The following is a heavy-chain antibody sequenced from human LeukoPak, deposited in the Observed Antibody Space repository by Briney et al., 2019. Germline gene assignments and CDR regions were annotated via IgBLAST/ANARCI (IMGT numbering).Heavy chain of an antibody. CDR3: AKQLGYCSDGSCYFPY. CDR2: ISNNGGYT. CDR1: VFAFSNYE. Sequence: PGGSLRLSCTASVFAFSNYEMTWVRQAPGKGLEWVSAISNNGGYTYYADSVQGRFTISRDNSKSTLCLQMNSLRAEDTAVYYCAKQLGYCSDGSCYFPYWGQGTLVTVSS. V-gene: IGHV3-23*01. D-gene: IGHD2-15*01. J-gene: IGHJ4*02.